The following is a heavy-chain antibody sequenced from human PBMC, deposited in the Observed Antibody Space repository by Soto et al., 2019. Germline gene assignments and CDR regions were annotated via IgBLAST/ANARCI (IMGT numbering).Heavy chain of an antibody. CDR1: GFTFSSYS. V-gene: IGHV3-21*01. D-gene: IGHD1-26*01. Sequence: GGSLRLSCAASGFTFSSYSMNWVRQAPGKGLEWVSSISSSSSYIYYADSVKGRFTISRDNAKNSLYLQMNSLRAEDTAVYYCARDQVGATDSDYWGQGTLVTVSS. CDR2: ISSSSSYI. J-gene: IGHJ4*02. CDR3: ARDQVGATDSDY.